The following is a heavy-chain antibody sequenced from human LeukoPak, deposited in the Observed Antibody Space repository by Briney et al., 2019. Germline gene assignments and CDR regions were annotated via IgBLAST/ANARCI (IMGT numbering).Heavy chain of an antibody. CDR3: AKGRCSSTSCYYFDY. Sequence: GGSLRLSCAASGFTFSSYAMSWVRQAPGKGLEWVSAISGSGGSTYYADSVKGRFTISRDNSKNTLYLQMNSLRAEDTAVYYCAKGRCSSTSCYYFDYWGQGTLVTVSS. CDR1: GFTFSSYA. V-gene: IGHV3-23*01. CDR2: ISGSGGST. D-gene: IGHD2-2*01. J-gene: IGHJ4*02.